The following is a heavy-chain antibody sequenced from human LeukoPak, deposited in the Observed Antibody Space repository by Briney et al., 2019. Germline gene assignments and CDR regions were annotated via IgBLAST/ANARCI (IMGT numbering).Heavy chain of an antibody. V-gene: IGHV3-33*01. CDR2: IWYDGSNK. D-gene: IGHD3-10*01. Sequence: HPGGSLRLSCAASGFTFSSYGMHWVRQAPGKGLEWVAVIWYDGSNKYYADSVKGRFTISRDNSKNTLYLQMNSLRAEDTAVYYCARDRGFGELFLDYWGQGTLVTVSS. CDR1: GFTFSSYG. CDR3: ARDRGFGELFLDY. J-gene: IGHJ4*02.